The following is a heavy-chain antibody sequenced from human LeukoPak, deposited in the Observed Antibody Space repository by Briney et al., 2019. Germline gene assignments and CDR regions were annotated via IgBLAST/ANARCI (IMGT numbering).Heavy chain of an antibody. CDR1: GFPFSSYW. V-gene: IGHV3-7*04. Sequence: GGSLRLSCVASGFPFSSYWMTWVRQAPGKGLEWVANIKQDGSKKSHVDSVKGRFTISRDNAKNSPYLQMNSLRAEDTAIYYCTRVGYIDEGIDYWGQGTLVTVSS. CDR3: TRVGYIDEGIDY. D-gene: IGHD5-24*01. J-gene: IGHJ4*02. CDR2: IKQDGSKK.